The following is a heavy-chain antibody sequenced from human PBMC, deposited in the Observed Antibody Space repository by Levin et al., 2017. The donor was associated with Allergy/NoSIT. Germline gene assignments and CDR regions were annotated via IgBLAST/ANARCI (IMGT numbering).Heavy chain of an antibody. J-gene: IGHJ3*02. Sequence: SETLSLTCTVSGGSISSGGYYWSWIRQHPGKGLEWIGYIYYSGSTYYNPSLKSRVTISVDTSKNQFSLKLSSVTAADTAVYYCARGHYYDSSGYYDDAFDIWGQGTMVTVSS. CDR1: GGSISSGGYY. CDR2: IYYSGST. CDR3: ARGHYYDSSGYYDDAFDI. D-gene: IGHD3-22*01. V-gene: IGHV4-31*03.